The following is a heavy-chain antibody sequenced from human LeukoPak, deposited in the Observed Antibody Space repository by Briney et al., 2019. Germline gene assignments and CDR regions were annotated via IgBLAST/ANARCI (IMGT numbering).Heavy chain of an antibody. J-gene: IGHJ4*02. CDR3: ARDSATYYFDY. Sequence: SETLSLTCAVCGGSFSGYYWSWIRQPPGKGLEWVGEINHSGSTNYNPSLKSRVTISVDTSKNQFSLKLSSVTAADTAVYYCARDSATYYFDYWGQGTLVTVSS. CDR2: INHSGST. CDR1: GGSFSGYY. V-gene: IGHV4-34*01.